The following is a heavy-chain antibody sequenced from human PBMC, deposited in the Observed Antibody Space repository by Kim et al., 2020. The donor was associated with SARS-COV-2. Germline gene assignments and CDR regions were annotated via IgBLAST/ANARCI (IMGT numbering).Heavy chain of an antibody. D-gene: IGHD5-18*01. CDR2: IKRDGGGK. V-gene: IGHV3-7*01. CDR3: ARDQYSPIAY. CDR1: GFTFSNCW. Sequence: GGSLRLSCAASGFTFSNCWMNWVRQAPGKGLEWVANIKRDGGGKYYVDFVKGRFTISRDNAKNALYLQMNSLRAEDTAVYYCARDQYSPIAYWGQGTLVTVSS. J-gene: IGHJ4*02.